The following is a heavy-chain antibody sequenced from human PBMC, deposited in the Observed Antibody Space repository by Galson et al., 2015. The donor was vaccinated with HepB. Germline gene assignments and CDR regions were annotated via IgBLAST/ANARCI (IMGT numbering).Heavy chain of an antibody. Sequence: SLRLSCAASGFTFSSYGMHWVRQAPGKGLEWVAVIWYDGSNKYYADSVKGRFTISRDNSKNTLYLQMNSLRAEDTAVYYCAREVPRWGYDSSGYTDYWGQGTLVTVSS. CDR2: IWYDGSNK. V-gene: IGHV3-33*08. D-gene: IGHD3-22*01. CDR1: GFTFSSYG. CDR3: AREVPRWGYDSSGYTDY. J-gene: IGHJ4*02.